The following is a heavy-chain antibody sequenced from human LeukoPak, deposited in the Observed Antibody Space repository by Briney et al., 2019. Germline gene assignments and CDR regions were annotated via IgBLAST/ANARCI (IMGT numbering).Heavy chain of an antibody. J-gene: IGHJ4*02. Sequence: ASVKVSCKASGYTFTSYGTSWVRQAPGQGLEGMGWISATNGNTKYTQRLQGRVTMTTDTSTRTAYMELRSLRSDDTAIYYCARDMSFAVSMVSPDYWGQGTLVTVSS. D-gene: IGHD2-8*01. CDR2: ISATNGNT. V-gene: IGHV1-18*01. CDR3: ARDMSFAVSMVSPDY. CDR1: GYTFTSYG.